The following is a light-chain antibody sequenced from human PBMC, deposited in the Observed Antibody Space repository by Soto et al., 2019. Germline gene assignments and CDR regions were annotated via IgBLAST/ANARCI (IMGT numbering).Light chain of an antibody. J-gene: IGLJ2*01. CDR3: QTWDSVVV. Sequence: QPVLTQSPSASASLGASVKLTCTLSSGQSDYGIAWHQQQPDKGPRYLMKLNRDGSHNKGDGIPDRFSGSNSGDERYLIISSLQSDDEADYYCQTWDSVVVFGGGTKLTVL. CDR2: LNRDGSH. CDR1: SGQSDYG. V-gene: IGLV4-69*01.